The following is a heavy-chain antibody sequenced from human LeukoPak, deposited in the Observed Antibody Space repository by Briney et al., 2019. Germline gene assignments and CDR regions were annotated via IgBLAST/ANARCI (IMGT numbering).Heavy chain of an antibody. CDR3: ARAGYYDSSGYGWFDP. CDR2: VYHSGRT. D-gene: IGHD3-22*01. V-gene: IGHV4-39*07. J-gene: IGHJ5*02. Sequence: PSETLSLTCTVSGDSISRSSDYWGWIRQPPGKGPEWIGSVYHSGRTFYNPSLKSRVTISVDTSKNQFSLKLSSVTAADTALYYCARAGYYDSSGYGWFDPWGQGTLVTVSS. CDR1: GDSISRSSDY.